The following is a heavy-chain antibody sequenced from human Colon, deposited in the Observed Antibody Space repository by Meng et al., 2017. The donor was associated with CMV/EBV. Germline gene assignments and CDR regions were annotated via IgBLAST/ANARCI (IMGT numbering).Heavy chain of an antibody. J-gene: IGHJ4*02. CDR2: IYWDDDT. Sequence: TIKEYCRTLVKPRIALTLTCTFSVFSFIPYKSGVGWIRHPPGKALEWLGFIYWDDDTRYSPSLKTRLTITRDTSKNQVILTMTNMDPADTATYYCVRRSYSGQDDYWGQGALVTVSS. CDR1: VFSFIPYKSG. V-gene: IGHV2-5*02. D-gene: IGHD5-12*01. CDR3: VRRSYSGQDDY.